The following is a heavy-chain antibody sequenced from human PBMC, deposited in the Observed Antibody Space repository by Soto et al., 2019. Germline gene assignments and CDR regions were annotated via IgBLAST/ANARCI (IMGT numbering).Heavy chain of an antibody. D-gene: IGHD3-16*01. CDR2: IKSKTDGGTT. V-gene: IGHV3-15*07. CDR3: TTDRYRAWGYDYVWGSYRIENDY. J-gene: IGHJ4*02. CDR1: GFTFSNAW. Sequence: EVQLVESGGGLVKPGGSLRLSCAASGFTFSNAWMNWVRQAPGKGLEWVGRIKSKTDGGTTDYAAPVKGRFTISRDDSKNTLYLQMNSLKTEDTAVYYCTTDRYRAWGYDYVWGSYRIENDYWGQGTLVTVSS.